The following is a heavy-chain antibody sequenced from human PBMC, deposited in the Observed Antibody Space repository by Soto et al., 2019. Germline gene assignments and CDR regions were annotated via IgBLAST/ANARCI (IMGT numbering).Heavy chain of an antibody. V-gene: IGHV3-11*01. J-gene: IGHJ6*02. D-gene: IGHD6-6*01. CDR2: ISSSGSTI. CDR1: GFTFSDYY. Sequence: QVQLVESGGGLVKPGGSLRLSCAASGFTFSDYYMSWIRQAPGKGLEWVSYISSSGSTIYYADSVKGRFTISRDNAKNSLYLQMNSLRAEDTAVYYCARDWTAYSSSSGTYYYYGMDVWGQGTTVTVSS. CDR3: ARDWTAYSSSSGTYYYYGMDV.